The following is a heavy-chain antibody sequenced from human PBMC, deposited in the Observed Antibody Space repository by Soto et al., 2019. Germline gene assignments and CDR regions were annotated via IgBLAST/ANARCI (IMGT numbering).Heavy chain of an antibody. CDR3: AGGSGEALYGSGSYYTIDY. J-gene: IGHJ4*02. V-gene: IGHV1-69*13. CDR2: IIPIFGTA. D-gene: IGHD3-10*01. Sequence: GASVKVSCKASGGTFSSYAISWVRQAPGQGLEWRGGIIPIFGTANYAQKFQGRVTITADESTSTAYMELSSLRSEDTAVYYCAGGSGEALYGSGSYYTIDYWGQGTLVTVSS. CDR1: GGTFSSYA.